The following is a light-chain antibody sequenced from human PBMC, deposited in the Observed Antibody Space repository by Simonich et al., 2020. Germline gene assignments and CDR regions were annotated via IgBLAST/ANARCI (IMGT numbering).Light chain of an antibody. V-gene: IGLV3-27*01. CDR2: KDS. Sequence: SYELTQPSSVSVSPGQTARINCSGDVLAKKYARWFQQKPGQAAVLVIYKDSERPSGIPERFSGSSSGTTVTLTISGAQVEDEADYYCYSAADNNVVFGGGTKLTVL. J-gene: IGLJ2*01. CDR1: VLAKKY. CDR3: YSAADNNVV.